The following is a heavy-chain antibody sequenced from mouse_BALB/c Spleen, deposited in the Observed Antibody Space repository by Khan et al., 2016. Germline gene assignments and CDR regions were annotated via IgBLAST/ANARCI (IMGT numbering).Heavy chain of an antibody. CDR1: GFNIKDYY. D-gene: IGHD2-1*01. CDR2: IDPENGDA. CDR3: NSYGRSFAWFVY. J-gene: IGHJ3*01. V-gene: IGHV14-4*02. Sequence: VQLQQSGAELVRSGASVKLSCTASGFNIKDYYIHWVKQRPEQGLEWIGWIDPENGDAEYAPKFQGKATMTADTSSNTAYLQLSSLTSDDTACYYYNSYGRSFAWFVYWGRGTLVTVSA.